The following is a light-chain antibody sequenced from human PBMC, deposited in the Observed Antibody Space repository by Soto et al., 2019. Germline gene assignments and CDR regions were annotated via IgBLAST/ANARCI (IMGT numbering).Light chain of an antibody. J-gene: IGLJ1*01. V-gene: IGLV2-11*01. CDR3: CSYAGSYTFNV. CDR2: DVS. Sequence: QSALTQPRSVSGSPGQSVTISCTGTSSDVGGYNYVSWYQQHPGKAPKLMIYDVSKRPSGVPVRFSGSKSGNTASLTISGLQAEDEADYYCCSYAGSYTFNVFGTGTKLTVL. CDR1: SSDVGGYNY.